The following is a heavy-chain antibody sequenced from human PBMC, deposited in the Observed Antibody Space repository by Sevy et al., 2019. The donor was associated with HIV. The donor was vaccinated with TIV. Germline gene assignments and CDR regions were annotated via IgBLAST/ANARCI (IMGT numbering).Heavy chain of an antibody. Sequence: GGSLRLSCAASGFTFSSYAMSWVRQAPGKGLEWVSGLSGYGGSTYYADSVKGQFTISRDNSKNTLYLQMNSLRAEDTAVYYCAKDRITMIGDAFDVWGQGTMVTVSS. J-gene: IGHJ3*01. V-gene: IGHV3-23*01. CDR2: LSGYGGST. CDR3: AKDRITMIGDAFDV. CDR1: GFTFSSYA. D-gene: IGHD3-22*01.